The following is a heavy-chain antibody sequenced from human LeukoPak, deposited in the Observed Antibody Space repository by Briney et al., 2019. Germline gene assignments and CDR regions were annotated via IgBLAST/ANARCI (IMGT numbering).Heavy chain of an antibody. Sequence: SETLSLTCAVYGGSFSGYYWSWIRQPPGKGLEWIGEINHSGSTNYNPSLKSRVTISGDTSKNQFSLKLGSVTAADTAVYYCARVYDNNWFDPWGQGTLVTVSS. D-gene: IGHD3-22*01. V-gene: IGHV4-34*01. CDR1: GGSFSGYY. CDR3: ARVYDNNWFDP. CDR2: INHSGST. J-gene: IGHJ5*02.